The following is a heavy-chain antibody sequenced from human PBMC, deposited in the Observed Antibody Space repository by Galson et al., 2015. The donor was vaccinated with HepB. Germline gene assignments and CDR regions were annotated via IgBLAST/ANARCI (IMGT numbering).Heavy chain of an antibody. CDR3: ARGVGHNAFDI. CDR1: GDSVSSNSAT. J-gene: IGHJ3*02. Sequence: CAISGDSVSSNSATWNRIRQSPSRGLEWLGRTYYRSKWNSNYVISVKGRITFSTDTSKNHFSLHLNSVTPEDSAVYYCARGVGHNAFDIWGQGTRVTVSS. CDR2: TYYRSKWNS. V-gene: IGHV6-1*01. D-gene: IGHD3-16*01.